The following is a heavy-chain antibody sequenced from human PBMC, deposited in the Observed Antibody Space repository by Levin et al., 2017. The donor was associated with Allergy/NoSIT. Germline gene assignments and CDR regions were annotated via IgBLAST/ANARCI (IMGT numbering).Heavy chain of an antibody. CDR2: ISGSGSST. J-gene: IGHJ5*02. Sequence: HPSETLSLTCAASGFTFSSYAMSWVRQAPGKGLEWVSVISGSGSSTYYADSVKGRFTISRDNSKNTLYLQMNSLRAEDTAVYYCALSSSWYGARGWFDPWGQGTLVTVSS. D-gene: IGHD6-13*01. CDR3: ALSSSWYGARGWFDP. CDR1: GFTFSSYA. V-gene: IGHV3-23*01.